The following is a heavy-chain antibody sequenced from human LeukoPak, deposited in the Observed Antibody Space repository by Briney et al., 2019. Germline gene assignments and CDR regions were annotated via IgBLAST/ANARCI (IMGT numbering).Heavy chain of an antibody. V-gene: IGHV3-23*05. J-gene: IGHJ4*02. CDR3: ARRAGEYSHPYDY. CDR1: GFTFSSYA. CDR2: IYSGGNT. Sequence: GGSLRLSCAASGFTFSSYAMSWVRQAPRKGLESVSFIYSGGNTHYSDSVKGRFTISRDNSKNTLYLQMNSLRAEDTAVYYCARRAGEYSHPYDYWGQGTLVTVSS. D-gene: IGHD4-17*01.